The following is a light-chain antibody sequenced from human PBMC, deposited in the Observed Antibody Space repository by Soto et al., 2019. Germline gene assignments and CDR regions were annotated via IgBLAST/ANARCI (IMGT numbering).Light chain of an antibody. V-gene: IGKV3-15*01. CDR2: DAS. J-gene: IGKJ2*01. CDR1: QSVSSY. CDR3: QHYNDCPPQQYT. Sequence: EIVMTQSPATLSVSPGERATLSCRASQSVSSYLAWYQQKPGQAPRLLIYDASTRATGIPARFSGSGSGTEFTLTISSLQSEDFAVYYCQHYNDCPPQQYTFGQGTKLEIK.